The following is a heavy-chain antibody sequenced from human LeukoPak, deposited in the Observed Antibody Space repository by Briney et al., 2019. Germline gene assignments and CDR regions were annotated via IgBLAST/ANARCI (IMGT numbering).Heavy chain of an antibody. CDR2: ISSSSSTI. J-gene: IGHJ3*02. CDR3: ARDFGYCGGDCYLVDAFDI. V-gene: IGHV3-48*02. CDR1: GFTFSSYS. D-gene: IGHD2-21*01. Sequence: PGGSLRLSCAASGFTFSSYSMNWVRQAPGKGLEWVSYISSSSSTIYYADSVKGRFTISRDNAKNSLYLQMNRLGDEDTAVYYCARDFGYCGGDCYLVDAFDIWAQGTMVTVSS.